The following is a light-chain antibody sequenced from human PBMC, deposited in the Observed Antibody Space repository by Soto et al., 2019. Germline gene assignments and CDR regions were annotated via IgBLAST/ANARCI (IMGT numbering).Light chain of an antibody. CDR3: QQYGGSPGT. Sequence: EIVLTQSPGTLSLSPWERGTLSCRASQSVSNNYLAWYQQKPGQAPRLLIYGASSRATGIPDRFSGSGSGTDFTLTISSLEPEDFAMYYCQQYGGSPGTFGGGTKVDI. CDR2: GAS. J-gene: IGKJ4*01. V-gene: IGKV3-20*01. CDR1: QSVSNNY.